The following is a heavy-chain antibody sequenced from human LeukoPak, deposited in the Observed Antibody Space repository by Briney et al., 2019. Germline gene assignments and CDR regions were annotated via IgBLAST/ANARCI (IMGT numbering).Heavy chain of an antibody. CDR3: VRDSRPGGAMGLYHNFDF. V-gene: IGHV3-11*04. CDR1: GFTVSSNY. Sequence: GGSLRLSCAASGFTVSSNYMSWVRQAPGKGLECLSYISSSGTTTYYADSVKGRFTISRDNTKSSLFLQMNSLRGDDTAVYYCVRDSRPGGAMGLYHNFDFWGQGTLVTVSS. D-gene: IGHD3-16*01. J-gene: IGHJ4*02. CDR2: ISSSGTTT.